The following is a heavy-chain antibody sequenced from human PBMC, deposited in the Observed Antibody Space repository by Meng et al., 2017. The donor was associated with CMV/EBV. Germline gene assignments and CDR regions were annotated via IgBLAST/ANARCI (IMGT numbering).Heavy chain of an antibody. CDR2: IYTSGRT. V-gene: IGHV4-4*07. CDR3: ARDSSGWYPHFDY. D-gene: IGHD6-19*01. Sequence: QLKKSGPGLVKPSQNLYLTWTVSGGSISSYYWSWSRKPAGKGLEWSGRIYTSGRTNYNPSLKSRVTMSVDTSKNQFSLKLSSVTAADTAVYYCARDSSGWYPHFDYWGQGTLVTVSS. CDR1: GGSISSYY. J-gene: IGHJ4*02.